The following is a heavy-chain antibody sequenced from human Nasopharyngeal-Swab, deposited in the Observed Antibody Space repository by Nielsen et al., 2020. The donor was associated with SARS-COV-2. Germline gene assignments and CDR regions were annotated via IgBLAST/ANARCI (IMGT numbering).Heavy chain of an antibody. J-gene: IGHJ4*02. CDR3: ARDRGGSFPSYYFDY. V-gene: IGHV3-30-3*01. CDR1: GFTFSSYA. Sequence: GESLKISCAASGFTFSSYAMHWVRQAPGKGLEWVALISYDGISKYYGDSVKGRFTISRSNSKNTLYLQMNSLRPEDTAVYFCARDRGGSFPSYYFDYWGQGTLVTVSS. CDR2: ISYDGISK. D-gene: IGHD1-26*01.